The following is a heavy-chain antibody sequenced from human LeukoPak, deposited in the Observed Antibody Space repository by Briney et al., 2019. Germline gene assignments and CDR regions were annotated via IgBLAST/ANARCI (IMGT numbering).Heavy chain of an antibody. V-gene: IGHV4-31*03. CDR3: ATRRQYSSFHNWFDP. Sequence: SQTLSLTCTVSGGSISSGGYYWSWIRQHPGEGLEWIGYIYYSGSTYYNPSLKSRVTISVNTSKNQFSLKLSSVTAADTAVYYCATRRQYSSFHNWFDPWGQGTLVTVSS. CDR2: IYYSGST. D-gene: IGHD6-6*01. J-gene: IGHJ5*02. CDR1: GGSISSGGYY.